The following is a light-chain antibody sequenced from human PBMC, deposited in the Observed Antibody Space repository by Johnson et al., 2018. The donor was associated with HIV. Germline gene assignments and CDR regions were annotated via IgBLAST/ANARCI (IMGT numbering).Light chain of an antibody. CDR1: SSNIGNNY. CDR3: GTWDSSPSAGGV. V-gene: IGLV1-51*01. J-gene: IGLJ1*01. Sequence: QSILTQPPSVSAAPGQKVTISCSGSSSNIGNNYVSWYQQLPGTAPKLLIYDNNKRPSGIPDRFSGSKSGTSATLGITGLQTGDEADYYGGTWDSSPSAGGVFGTGTQVTGL. CDR2: DNN.